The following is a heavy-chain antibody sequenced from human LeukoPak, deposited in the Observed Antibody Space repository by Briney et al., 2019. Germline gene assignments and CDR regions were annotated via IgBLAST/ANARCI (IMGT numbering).Heavy chain of an antibody. Sequence: TSETLSLTCAVYGGSFSGYYWSWIRQPPGKGLEWIGEINHSGSTNYNPSLKSRVTISVDTSKNQFSLKLSSVTAADTAVYYCARDSSIVGTTGAFDIWGQGTMVTVSS. CDR1: GGSFSGYY. CDR2: INHSGST. D-gene: IGHD1-26*01. J-gene: IGHJ3*02. V-gene: IGHV4-34*01. CDR3: ARDSSIVGTTGAFDI.